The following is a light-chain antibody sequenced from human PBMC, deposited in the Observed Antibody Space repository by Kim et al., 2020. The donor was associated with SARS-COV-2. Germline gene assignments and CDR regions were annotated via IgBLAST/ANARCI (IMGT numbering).Light chain of an antibody. Sequence: AIQLTQSPSSLSASVGDRVTITCRASQGISDALYWYQQKPGKPPKLLIYDASSLKSGVPSRFSGSGSATDFTLTISSLQPEDFATYYCQQINPFPLTFGGGNKVDIK. CDR2: DAS. J-gene: IGKJ4*01. V-gene: IGKV1-13*02. CDR1: QGISDA. CDR3: QQINPFPLT.